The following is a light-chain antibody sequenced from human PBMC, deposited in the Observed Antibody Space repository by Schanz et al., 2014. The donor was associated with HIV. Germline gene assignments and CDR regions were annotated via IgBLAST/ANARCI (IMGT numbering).Light chain of an antibody. CDR3: QQYGSSPPT. J-gene: IGKJ1*01. CDR2: AAS. Sequence: IVLTQSPGTLALSPGERATLSCRASQTVSSSSLAWYQQEPGQAPRLLIYAASSRATGIPARFSGSGSGTEFTLTISRLEPEDFAVYYCQQYGSSPPTFGQGTKVEIK. CDR1: QTVSSSS. V-gene: IGKV3-20*01.